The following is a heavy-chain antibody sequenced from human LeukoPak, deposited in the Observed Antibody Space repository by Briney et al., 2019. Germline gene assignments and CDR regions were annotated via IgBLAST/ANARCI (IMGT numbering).Heavy chain of an antibody. V-gene: IGHV4-59*08. D-gene: IGHD3-3*01. CDR3: ARRVDCWREAPDAFDI. CDR1: GXSISSYY. Sequence: SETLSLTCTVSGXSISSYYGSWIPQPPGKGREWIGYMYYGGGTNYNPSLKSRVTISADTSKNQFSLKVSSVTAADTAMYYCARRVDCWREAPDAFDIWGRGTMVTVSS. CDR2: MYYGGGT. J-gene: IGHJ3*02.